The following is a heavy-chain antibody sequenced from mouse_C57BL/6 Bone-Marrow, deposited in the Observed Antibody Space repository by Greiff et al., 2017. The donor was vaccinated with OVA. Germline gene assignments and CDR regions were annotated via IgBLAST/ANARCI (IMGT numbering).Heavy chain of an antibody. D-gene: IGHD2-12*01. J-gene: IGHJ2*01. Sequence: EVQLQQSGPELVQPGASVKISCKASGYTFTDYYMNWVQQSHGKSLEWIGDINPNHGGTSYNQKCKGKATLTVDKSSSTAYMERRSLTSEDSAVYYCARYYSNDLYYFDYWGQGTTLTVSS. CDR2: INPNHGGT. V-gene: IGHV1-26*01. CDR1: GYTFTDYY. CDR3: ARYYSNDLYYFDY.